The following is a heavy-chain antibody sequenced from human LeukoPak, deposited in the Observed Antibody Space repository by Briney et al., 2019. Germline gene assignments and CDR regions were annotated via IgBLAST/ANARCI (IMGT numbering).Heavy chain of an antibody. Sequence: KPSETLSLTCTVSGGSISSYYWSWIRQLAGKGLEWIGRIYTSGSTNYNPSLKSRVTMSVDTSKNQFSLKLSSVTAADTAVYYCATSKSSSGWYWDYWGQGTLVTVSS. D-gene: IGHD6-19*01. V-gene: IGHV4-4*07. CDR2: IYTSGST. CDR1: GGSISSYY. CDR3: ATSKSSSGWYWDY. J-gene: IGHJ4*02.